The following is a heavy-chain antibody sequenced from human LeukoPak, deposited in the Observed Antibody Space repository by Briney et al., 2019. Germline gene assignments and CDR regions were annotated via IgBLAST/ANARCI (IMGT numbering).Heavy chain of an antibody. J-gene: IGHJ4*02. CDR1: GYSISIGYY. V-gene: IGHV4-38-2*02. CDR3: ARGGGSYYHDY. CDR2: TYHRAST. Sequence: SETLSLTCTVSGYSISIGYYWGWIRQPPGKGLEYIGSTYHRASTYYNPSLKSRVTISSDTSKNQFSLKLSSVTAADTAVYYCARGGGSYYHDYWGQGTLVTVSS. D-gene: IGHD1-26*01.